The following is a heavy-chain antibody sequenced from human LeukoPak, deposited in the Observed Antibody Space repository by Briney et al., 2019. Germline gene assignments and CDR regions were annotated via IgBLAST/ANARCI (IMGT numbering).Heavy chain of an antibody. CDR1: GFTFSSYA. Sequence: PGGSLRLSCAASGFTFSSYAMHWVRQAPGKGLEWVAVISYDGSNKNYADSVKGRFTISGDNSKNTLYLQMNSLRAEDTSVYYCARFPGILGTNYFDYWGQGTLVTVSS. CDR3: ARFPGILGTNYFDY. J-gene: IGHJ4*02. CDR2: ISYDGSNK. D-gene: IGHD1-26*01. V-gene: IGHV3-30*04.